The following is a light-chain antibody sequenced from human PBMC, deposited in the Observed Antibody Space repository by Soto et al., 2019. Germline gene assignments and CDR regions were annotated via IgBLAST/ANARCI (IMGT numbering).Light chain of an antibody. CDR3: QLSLSTPYI. Sequence: DIQMTQSPSSLAASVGDRVTITCRASQSIGTYLNWYQQTIGKAPTLLLYAASSLQSGVPSRFSGSGSGTECTLTISSLQPEDFATYFCQLSLSTPYIFGQGTKLEIK. J-gene: IGKJ2*01. CDR2: AAS. V-gene: IGKV1-39*01. CDR1: QSIGTY.